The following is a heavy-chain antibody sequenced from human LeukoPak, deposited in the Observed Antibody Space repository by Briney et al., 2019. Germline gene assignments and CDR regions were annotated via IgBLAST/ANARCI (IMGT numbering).Heavy chain of an antibody. Sequence: GGSLRLSCAASGFTFDDYGMSWVRQAPGKGLEWVSGINWNGGSTGYADSVKGRFTISRDNAKNSLYLQMNSLRAEDTALYYCARGRGWPDCSGGSCYSANFDCWGQGTLVTVSS. CDR2: INWNGGST. CDR3: ARGRGWPDCSGGSCYSANFDC. CDR1: GFTFDDYG. D-gene: IGHD2-15*01. J-gene: IGHJ4*02. V-gene: IGHV3-20*04.